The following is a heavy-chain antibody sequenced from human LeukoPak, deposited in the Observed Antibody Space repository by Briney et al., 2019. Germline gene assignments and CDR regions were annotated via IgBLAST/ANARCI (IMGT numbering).Heavy chain of an antibody. J-gene: IGHJ4*02. V-gene: IGHV4-30-2*01. CDR3: ARGIRGYYGSGSLDY. Sequence: PSETLSLTCAVSGGSISSGGYSWSWLRQPPGKGLEWIGYIYHSGSTYYNPSLKSRVTISVDRSKNQFSLKLSSVTAADTAVYYCARGIRGYYGSGSLDYWGQGTLVTVSS. D-gene: IGHD3-10*01. CDR1: GGSISSGGYS. CDR2: IYHSGST.